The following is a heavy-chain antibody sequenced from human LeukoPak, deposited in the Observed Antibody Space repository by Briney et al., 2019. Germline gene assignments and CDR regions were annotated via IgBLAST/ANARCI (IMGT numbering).Heavy chain of an antibody. J-gene: IGHJ6*04. V-gene: IGHV3-21*01. CDR3: ARDRVPSGSYSYYYYGMDV. D-gene: IGHD3-10*01. CDR2: ISSSSSYI. CDR1: GFTFSSYS. Sequence: PGGSLRLSCVASGFTFSSYSMNWVRQAPGKGLEWVSSISSSSSYIYYADSVKGRFTISRDNAKNSLYLQMNSLRAEDTAVYYCARDRVPSGSYSYYYYGMDVWGKGTTVTVSS.